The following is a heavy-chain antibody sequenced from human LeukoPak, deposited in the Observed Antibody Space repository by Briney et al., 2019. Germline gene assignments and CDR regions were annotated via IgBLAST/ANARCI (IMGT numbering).Heavy chain of an antibody. CDR3: ANVANYYDSSGYLFDY. J-gene: IGHJ4*02. Sequence: GGSLRLSCAASGFTFSSYAMSWVRQAPGKGLEWVSAISGSGGSTYYADSVKGRFTISRDNSKNTLYLQMNSLRAEDTAVYYCANVANYYDSSGYLFDYWGQGTLVTVSS. CDR1: GFTFSSYA. V-gene: IGHV3-23*01. D-gene: IGHD3-22*01. CDR2: ISGSGGST.